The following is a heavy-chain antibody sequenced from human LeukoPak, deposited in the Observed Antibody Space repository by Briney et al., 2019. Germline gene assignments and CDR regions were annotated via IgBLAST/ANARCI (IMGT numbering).Heavy chain of an antibody. J-gene: IGHJ5*02. Sequence: GASVKVSFKDSGGTFSSYSINWVRQAPRQGLEWMGGIIPLFNTPNYAQKFQGRVSITADTSTNTTYMELSSLTSEDTAVYYCTRAGIPGYCGAATCSNWLDPWGQGTLVTVSS. CDR3: TRAGIPGYCGAATCSNWLDP. V-gene: IGHV1-69*06. CDR2: IIPLFNTP. D-gene: IGHD2-15*01. CDR1: GGTFSSYS.